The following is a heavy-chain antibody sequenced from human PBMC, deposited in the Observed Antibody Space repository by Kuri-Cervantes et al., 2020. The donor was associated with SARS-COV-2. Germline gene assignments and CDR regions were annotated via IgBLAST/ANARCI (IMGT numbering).Heavy chain of an antibody. CDR3: ARAGDNWGQGDDAFDI. J-gene: IGHJ3*02. CDR2: INHSGST. CDR1: GGSFSGYY. D-gene: IGHD7-27*01. Sequence: SETLSLTCAVYGGSFSGYYWSWIRQPPGKGLEWIGEINHSGSTNYNPSLKSRVTISVDTSKNQFSLKLSSVTAADTAAYYCARAGDNWGQGDDAFDIWGQGTMVTVSS. V-gene: IGHV4-34*01.